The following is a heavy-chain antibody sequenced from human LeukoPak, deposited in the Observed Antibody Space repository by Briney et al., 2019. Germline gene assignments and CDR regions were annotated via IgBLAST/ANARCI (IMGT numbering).Heavy chain of an antibody. CDR3: ARDRANFYDSSGYYYVGYYYYYMDV. D-gene: IGHD3-22*01. J-gene: IGHJ6*03. CDR2: ISAYNGNT. CDR1: GYTFTSYG. V-gene: IGHV1-18*01. Sequence: GASVKVSCKASGYTFTSYGISWVRQAPGQGLEWMGWISAYNGNTNYAQKLQGRVTMTTDTSTSTAYMELRSLRSDDTAVYYCARDRANFYDSSGYYYVGYYYYYMDVWGKGTTVTVSS.